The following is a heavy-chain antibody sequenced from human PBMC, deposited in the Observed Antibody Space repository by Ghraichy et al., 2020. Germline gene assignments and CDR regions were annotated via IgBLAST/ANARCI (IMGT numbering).Heavy chain of an antibody. V-gene: IGHV4-59*01. J-gene: IGHJ6*02. D-gene: IGHD3-22*01. CDR2: VYSSGST. CDR3: ARVRYFASSGPSPQPCYYGIDL. CDR1: GGSISNYY. Sequence: SETLSLTCTVSGGSISNYYWSWIRQPPGKGLEWIGYVYSSGSTNYNPSLKSRVTISVDTSKNQFSLRLNAVTAADTAVYYCARVRYFASSGPSPQPCYYGIDLWGLGTTATGS.